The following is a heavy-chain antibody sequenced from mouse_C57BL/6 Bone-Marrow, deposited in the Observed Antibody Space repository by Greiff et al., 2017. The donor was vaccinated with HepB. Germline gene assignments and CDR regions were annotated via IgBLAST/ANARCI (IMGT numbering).Heavy chain of an antibody. Sequence: EVKLVESGGGLVQPGGSLSLSCAASGFTFTDYYMSWVRQPPGKALEWLGFIRNKANGYTTEYSASVKGRFTISRDNSQSILYLQMNALRAEDSATYYCASHPYDGYSFAYWGQGTLVTVSA. J-gene: IGHJ3*01. CDR1: GFTFTDYY. D-gene: IGHD2-3*01. CDR2: IRNKANGYTT. CDR3: ASHPYDGYSFAY. V-gene: IGHV7-3*01.